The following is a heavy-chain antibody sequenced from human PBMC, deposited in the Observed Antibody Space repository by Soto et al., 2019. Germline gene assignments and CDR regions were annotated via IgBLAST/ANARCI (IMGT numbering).Heavy chain of an antibody. J-gene: IGHJ6*03. CDR1: GYTFTSYD. CDR3: ARAGADYGDYVRYYYYMDV. V-gene: IGHV1-8*01. D-gene: IGHD4-17*01. CDR2: MNPNSGNT. Sequence: QVQLVQSGAEVKKPGASVKVSCKASGYTFTSYDINWVRQATGQGLEWMGWMNPNSGNTGYAQKFQGRVTMTRNTSISTAYMELSSLRSEDTAVYYCARAGADYGDYVRYYYYMDVWGKWTTVTVSS.